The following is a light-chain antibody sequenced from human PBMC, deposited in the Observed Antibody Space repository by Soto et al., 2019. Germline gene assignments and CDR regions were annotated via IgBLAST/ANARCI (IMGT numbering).Light chain of an antibody. Sequence: QSVLTQPPSLSGAPGQRVTISCTGSRSDIGAGYDVHWYQHLPGTAPKVLIFDNSNRPSGVPDRFSGSKSGTSASLAITGLQAEDEAVYYCHSYDVSLRGPAFGGGTKVTVL. V-gene: IGLV1-40*01. CDR2: DNS. J-gene: IGLJ2*01. CDR3: HSYDVSLRGPA. CDR1: RSDIGAGYD.